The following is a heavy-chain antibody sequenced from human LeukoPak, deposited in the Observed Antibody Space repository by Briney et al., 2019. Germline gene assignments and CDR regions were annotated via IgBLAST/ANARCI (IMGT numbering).Heavy chain of an antibody. Sequence: PSETLSLTCTVSGGSISSYYWSWIRQPPGKGLEWIGYIYYSGSTNYNPSLKSRVTISVDTSKNQFSLKLSSVTAADTAVYYCAKVPVYSMPYYYYMDVWGKGTTVTVSS. CDR2: IYYSGST. V-gene: IGHV4-59*01. J-gene: IGHJ6*03. CDR1: GGSISSYY. D-gene: IGHD6-13*01. CDR3: AKVPVYSMPYYYYMDV.